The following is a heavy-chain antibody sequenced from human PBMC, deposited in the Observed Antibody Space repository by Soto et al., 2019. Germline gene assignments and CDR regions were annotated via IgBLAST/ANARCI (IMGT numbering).Heavy chain of an antibody. CDR3: ARPNWDYGERGYYFYCFDD. D-gene: IGHD4-17*01. J-gene: IGHJ6*02. CDR1: GYTFTTYG. CDR2: ISNDNGDT. V-gene: IGHV1-18*04. Sequence: AAVKVSCKASGYTFTTYGITWVRQAPGQGLEWMGWISNDNGDTDYAQKLQGRVTMTTDTSTTTAYMELRSLTSDDTAVYYCARPNWDYGERGYYFYCFDDWGHGTTFPVS.